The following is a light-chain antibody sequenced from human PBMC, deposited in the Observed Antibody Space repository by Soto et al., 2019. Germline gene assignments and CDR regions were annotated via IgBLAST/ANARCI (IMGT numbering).Light chain of an antibody. CDR1: SSDVGGYNY. CDR3: SSYTSTSIDYV. J-gene: IGLJ1*01. CDR2: EVS. Sequence: QSALTQPASVSGSPGQSITISCTGTSSDVGGYNYVSWYQQHPGKAPKLMIYEVSNRPSGVSNCFSGSKSGNTASLTISGLQAEDEADYYCSSYTSTSIDYVFGTRTKVTVL. V-gene: IGLV2-14*01.